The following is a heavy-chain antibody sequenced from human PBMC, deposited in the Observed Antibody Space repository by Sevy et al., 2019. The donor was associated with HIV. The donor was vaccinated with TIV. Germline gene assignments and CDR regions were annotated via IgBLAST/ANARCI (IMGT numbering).Heavy chain of an antibody. CDR1: GGSISSSSYY. V-gene: IGHV4-39*01. CDR2: IYYSGST. J-gene: IGHJ4*02. CDR3: ASQFTYYDFWSGYFSNYFDY. Sequence: SETLSLTCTVSGGSISSSSYYWGWIRQPPGKGLEWIGSIYYSGSTYYNPSLKSRVTISVDTSKNQFSLKLSSVTAADTAVYYCASQFTYYDFWSGYFSNYFDYWGQGTLATVSS. D-gene: IGHD3-3*01.